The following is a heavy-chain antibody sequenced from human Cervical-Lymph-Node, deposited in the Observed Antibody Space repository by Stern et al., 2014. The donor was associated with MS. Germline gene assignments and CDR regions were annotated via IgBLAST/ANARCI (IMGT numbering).Heavy chain of an antibody. J-gene: IGHJ4*02. CDR2: FYYPGST. CDR3: VRHVRSVVSPFDY. V-gene: IGHV4-39*01. D-gene: IGHD2-8*02. CDR1: GGSISSTSYY. Sequence: QVQLQESGPRLLKPSETLSLTCSVSGGSISSTSYYWGWVRQSPGKGLEWLGCFYYPGSTSHTPSHKSRFSISVDTSKNTLSLNLPSVTAADSAVYYCVRHVRSVVSPFDYWGQGSLVIVSS.